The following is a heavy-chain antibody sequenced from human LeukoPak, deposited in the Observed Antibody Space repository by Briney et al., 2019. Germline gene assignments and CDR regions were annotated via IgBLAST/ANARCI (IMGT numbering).Heavy chain of an antibody. CDR3: ARGRQEISMILVVTTGVSYYLDV. CDR2: INPSGST. J-gene: IGHJ6*03. CDR1: GGSFSGYY. V-gene: IGHV4-34*01. D-gene: IGHD3-22*01. Sequence: KPSETLSLTCAVYGGSFSGYYWTWIRQSPGKGLEWIGEINPSGSTYYNPSLKSRLTISRDTSKNQFSLRLSSVTAADTAVYYCARGRQEISMILVVTTGVSYYLDVWGKGTTVTVS.